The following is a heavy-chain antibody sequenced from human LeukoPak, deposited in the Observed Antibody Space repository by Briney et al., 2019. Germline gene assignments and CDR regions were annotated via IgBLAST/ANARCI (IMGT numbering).Heavy chain of an antibody. V-gene: IGHV4-34*01. CDR2: IYYSGST. CDR3: ARGSPTYYDFWSGYSGGDAFDI. CDR1: DGSLSDYH. D-gene: IGHD3-3*01. Sequence: SETLSLTCGVYDGSLSDYHWSWIRQPPGKGLEWIGSIYYSGSTYYNPSLKSRVTISVGTSKNQFSLKLSSVTAADTAVYYCARGSPTYYDFWSGYSGGDAFDIWGQGTMVTVSS. J-gene: IGHJ3*02.